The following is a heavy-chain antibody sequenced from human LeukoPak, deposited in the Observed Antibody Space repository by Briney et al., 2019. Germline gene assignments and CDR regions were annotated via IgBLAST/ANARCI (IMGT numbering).Heavy chain of an antibody. Sequence: SETLSLTCTVSGGSISSGGYYWSWIRQHPGKGLEWIGYIYYSGTTYYNPSLKSRVTISVDTSKNHFSLKLSSVTAADTAVYYCARELLQGETDYWGQGTLVTVSS. CDR1: GGSISSGGYY. CDR2: IYYSGTT. D-gene: IGHD2/OR15-2a*01. V-gene: IGHV4-31*03. CDR3: ARELLQGETDY. J-gene: IGHJ4*02.